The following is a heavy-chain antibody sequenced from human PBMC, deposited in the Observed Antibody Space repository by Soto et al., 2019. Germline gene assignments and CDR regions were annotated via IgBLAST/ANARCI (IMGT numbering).Heavy chain of an antibody. J-gene: IGHJ4*02. Sequence: ATQTLTLTITVSGASMSDYSGSWSRQSPGKGLEHIGYLHYNGFAGYSPSLRSRVSISMDTSKNQFSLKLSSVTAADTAIYYCASTGHIFAGVFWGQGILVTSPQ. D-gene: IGHD3-16*01. CDR1: GASMSDYS. V-gene: IGHV4-59*03. CDR3: ASTGHIFAGVF. CDR2: LHYNGFA.